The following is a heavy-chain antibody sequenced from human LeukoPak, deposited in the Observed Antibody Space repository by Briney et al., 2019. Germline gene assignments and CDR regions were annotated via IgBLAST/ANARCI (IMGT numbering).Heavy chain of an antibody. V-gene: IGHV4-4*07. D-gene: IGHD6-19*01. CDR1: GGSISSYY. J-gene: IGHJ4*02. CDR2: IYTSGST. CDR3: AATYSSGWYRFDY. Sequence: SETLSLTCTVSGGSISSYYWSWIRHTAGKGLEWIGRIYTSGSTTYNPSLKSRVTMSVDASKNQFSLKLSSVTAADTAVYYCAATYSSGWYRFDYWGQGTLVTVSS.